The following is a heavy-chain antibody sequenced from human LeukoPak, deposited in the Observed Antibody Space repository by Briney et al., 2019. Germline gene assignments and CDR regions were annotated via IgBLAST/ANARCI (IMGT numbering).Heavy chain of an antibody. D-gene: IGHD3-16*01. Sequence: LSGGSLRLSCAASGFTFRSYAMSWVRQAPGKGLEWVSAISGSGGSTCYADSVKGRFTISRDNSRDTLYLQMNSLRAEDTAVYYCAKGYYDYVWGSYYFDYWGQGTLVTVSS. J-gene: IGHJ4*02. CDR1: GFTFRSYA. V-gene: IGHV3-23*01. CDR2: ISGSGGST. CDR3: AKGYYDYVWGSYYFDY.